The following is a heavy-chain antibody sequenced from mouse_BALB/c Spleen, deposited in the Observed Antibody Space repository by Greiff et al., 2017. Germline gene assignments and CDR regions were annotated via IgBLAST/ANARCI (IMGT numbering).Heavy chain of an antibody. CDR1: GFTFSSFG. CDR2: ISSGSSTI. J-gene: IGHJ1*01. CDR3: ARWNLGYFDV. V-gene: IGHV5-17*02. Sequence: EVQVVESGGGLVQPGGSRKLSCAASGFTFSSFGMHWVRQTPEKGLEWVAYISSGSSTIYYADTVKGRFTISRDNPKNTLFLQMTSLRSEDTAMYYCARWNLGYFDVWGAGTTVTVSS.